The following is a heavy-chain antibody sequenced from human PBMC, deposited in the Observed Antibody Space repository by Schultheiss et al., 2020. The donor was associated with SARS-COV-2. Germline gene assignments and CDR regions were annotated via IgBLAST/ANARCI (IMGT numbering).Heavy chain of an antibody. CDR1: GITFSNYA. CDR3: ARNPGGNMDV. V-gene: IGHV3-23*01. Sequence: GGSLRLSCAVSGITFSNYAMHWVRQAPGKGLEWVSAISGSGGSTYYADSVKGRFTISRDNAKNSLYLQMNSLRAEDTAVYYCARNPGGNMDVWGKGTTVTVSS. D-gene: IGHD3-16*01. J-gene: IGHJ6*03. CDR2: ISGSGGST.